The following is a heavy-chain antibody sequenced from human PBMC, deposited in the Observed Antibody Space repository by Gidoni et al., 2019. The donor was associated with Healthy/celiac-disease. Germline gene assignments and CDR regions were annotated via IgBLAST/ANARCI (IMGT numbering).Heavy chain of an antibody. CDR2: IRSKANSYAT. CDR3: TSQVVMAMVSTDY. CDR1: GFTFSGSA. D-gene: IGHD2-21*01. Sequence: EVQLVESGGGLVQPGGSLKLSCAASGFTFSGSAMHWVRQASGKGLEWVGRIRSKANSYATAYAASVKGRFTISRDDSKNTAYLQMNSLKTEDTAVYYCTSQVVMAMVSTDYWGQGTLVTVSS. V-gene: IGHV3-73*02. J-gene: IGHJ4*02.